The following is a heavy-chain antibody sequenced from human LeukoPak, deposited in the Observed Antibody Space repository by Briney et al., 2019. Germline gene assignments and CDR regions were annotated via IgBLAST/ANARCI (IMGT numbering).Heavy chain of an antibody. CDR2: NHHRGGT. Sequence: PSETLSLTCAVSGGSISNENWWSWVRRPPGKGLEWIGENHHRGGTNYNPSLRSRVTISIDTSKNQFSLKLTSVTAADTAVYYCATPNDAFNIWGQGTMVTVSS. CDR1: GGSISNENW. V-gene: IGHV4-4*02. J-gene: IGHJ3*02. CDR3: ATPNDAFNI.